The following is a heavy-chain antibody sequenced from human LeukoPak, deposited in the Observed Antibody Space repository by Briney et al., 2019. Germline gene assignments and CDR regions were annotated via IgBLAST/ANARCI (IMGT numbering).Heavy chain of an antibody. Sequence: VGSLRLSSAASGFTLSIDAMSWVRQALGKGREWVSAISGRGDSTYYADSVKGRFTISRDNSKNTLYLQMNSLRAEDTAVYYCANWGVYVVVTLHIDNWGQGTLVTVSS. V-gene: IGHV3-23*01. J-gene: IGHJ4*02. CDR2: ISGRGDST. CDR3: ANWGVYVVVTLHIDN. D-gene: IGHD2-21*02. CDR1: GFTLSIDA.